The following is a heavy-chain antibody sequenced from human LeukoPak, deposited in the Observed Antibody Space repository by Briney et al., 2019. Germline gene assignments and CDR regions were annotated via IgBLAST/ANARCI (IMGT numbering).Heavy chain of an antibody. J-gene: IGHJ5*02. D-gene: IGHD2-2*01. CDR1: GYTFTSYA. V-gene: IGHV7-4-1*02. Sequence: GASVKVSCKASGYTFTSYAMNWVRQAPGQGLEWMGWINTNTGIPTYAQGFTGRFVFSLDTSVSTAYLQISSLKAEDTAVYYCARGLYCSSTSCYLYNWFDPWGQGTLVTVSS. CDR2: INTNTGIP. CDR3: ARGLYCSSTSCYLYNWFDP.